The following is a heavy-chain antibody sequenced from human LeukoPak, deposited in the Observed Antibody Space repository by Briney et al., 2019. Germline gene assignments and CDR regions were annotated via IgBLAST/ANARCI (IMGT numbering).Heavy chain of an antibody. J-gene: IGHJ5*02. Sequence: SETLSLTCTVSGGSISSYYWSWIRQPPGKGLEWNGHIYYSGSTNYNPSLKSRVTISVDTSKNQFSLKLSSVTAADTAVYYCARHVRSSWPPMGFDPWGQGTLVTVSS. CDR2: IYYSGST. CDR3: ARHVRSSWPPMGFDP. V-gene: IGHV4-59*08. CDR1: GGSISSYY. D-gene: IGHD6-13*01.